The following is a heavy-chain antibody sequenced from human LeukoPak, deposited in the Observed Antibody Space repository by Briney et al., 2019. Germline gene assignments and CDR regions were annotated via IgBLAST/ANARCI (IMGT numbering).Heavy chain of an antibody. CDR1: GGSISSYY. CDR3: ARDVIRGNCFDP. Sequence: PSETLSLTCTVSGGSISSYYWGWIRQPPGKGLEWIEYIYYSGSTNYNPSLKSRVTMSVDTSKNQFSMKLSSVTAADTAVYYCARDVIRGNCFDPWDQGQGVIVSS. CDR2: IYYSGST. D-gene: IGHD2-21*01. J-gene: IGHJ5*02. V-gene: IGHV4-59*12.